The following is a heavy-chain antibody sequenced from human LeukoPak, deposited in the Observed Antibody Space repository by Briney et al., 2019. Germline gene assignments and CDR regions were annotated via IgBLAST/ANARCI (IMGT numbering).Heavy chain of an antibody. CDR2: IYYSGST. Sequence: SETLSLTCTVSGGSISSSSYYWGWIRQPPGKGLEWIGSIYYSGSTYYNPSLKSRVTISVDTSKNQFSLKLSSVTAADTAVYYCARRAMDCGGDCYLDYYYYMDAWGKGTTVTISS. CDR3: ARRAMDCGGDCYLDYYYYMDA. D-gene: IGHD2-21*02. J-gene: IGHJ6*03. V-gene: IGHV4-39*07. CDR1: GGSISSSSYY.